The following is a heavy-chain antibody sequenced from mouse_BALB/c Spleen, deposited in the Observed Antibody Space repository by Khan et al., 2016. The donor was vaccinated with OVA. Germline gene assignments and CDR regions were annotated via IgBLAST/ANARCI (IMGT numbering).Heavy chain of an antibody. CDR3: LNHGSSSAWFTY. CDR2: INPATDYT. CDR1: GYTFTSYW. Sequence: QVQLQQSGAELAKPGASVKMSRKASGYTFTSYWMHWVKQRPGQGLEWIGYINPATDYTEYNQKFKNKATLTADKSSSTAYMQLSSLTSEDSAVYYCLNHGSSSAWFTYWGQGTPVTVSA. D-gene: IGHD1-1*01. V-gene: IGHV1-7*01. J-gene: IGHJ3*01.